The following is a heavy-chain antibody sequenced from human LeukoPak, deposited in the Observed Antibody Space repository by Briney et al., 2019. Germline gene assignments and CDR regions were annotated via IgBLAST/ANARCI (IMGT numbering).Heavy chain of an antibody. CDR2: IIGSGDGT. D-gene: IGHD1-26*01. CDR1: GFTFNNYA. V-gene: IGHV3-23*01. CDR3: ARDRRSGVDAVGATRDVDAFDI. J-gene: IGHJ3*02. Sequence: EAGGSLRLSCAASGFTFNNYAMSWVRQAPGKGLEWVSSIIGSGDGTYYADSVKGRFTISRDSAKNSLYLQMNSLRAEDTAVYYCARDRRSGVDAVGATRDVDAFDIWGQGTMVTVSS.